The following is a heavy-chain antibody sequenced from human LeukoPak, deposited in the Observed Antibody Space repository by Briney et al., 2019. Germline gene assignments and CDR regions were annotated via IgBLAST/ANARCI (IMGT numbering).Heavy chain of an antibody. CDR2: IYYSGST. V-gene: IGHV4-59*01. J-gene: IGHJ4*02. CDR1: GGSISSYY. D-gene: IGHD3-16*01. Sequence: PSETLSLTCTVSGGSISSYYWSWIRQPPGKGLEWIGYIYYSGSTNYNPSLKSRVPISVDTSKNQFSLKLSSVTAADTAVYYCARALNVWGSYGGYYFDYWGQGTLVTVSS. CDR3: ARALNVWGSYGGYYFDY.